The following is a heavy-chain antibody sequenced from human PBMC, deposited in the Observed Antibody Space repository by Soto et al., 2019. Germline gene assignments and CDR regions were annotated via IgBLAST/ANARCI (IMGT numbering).Heavy chain of an antibody. V-gene: IGHV4-59*01. J-gene: IGHJ4*02. CDR3: ARDQNGSPHFDY. Sequence: QVHLQESGPGLVKPSETLSLTCTVSGASIRNYYWSWIRQPPGKGLEWIGFSYYSGSTNYNPSLNSRVTMSVDTSKNQFSLKLTSVTAAGTAVYYCARDQNGSPHFDYWGQGILVTVSS. CDR2: SYYSGST. CDR1: GASIRNYY. D-gene: IGHD1-26*01.